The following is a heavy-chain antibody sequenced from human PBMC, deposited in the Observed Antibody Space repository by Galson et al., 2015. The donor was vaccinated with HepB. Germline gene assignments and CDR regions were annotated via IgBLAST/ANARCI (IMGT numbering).Heavy chain of an antibody. D-gene: IGHD5-18*01. V-gene: IGHV1-69*13. CDR3: ARSAQPGVGYSAI. CDR2: IIPIFGTA. Sequence: SVKVSCKASGGTFSSYAISWVRQAPGQGLEWMGGIIPIFGTANYAQKFQGRVTITADESTSTAYMELSSLRSEDTAVYYCARSAQPGVGYSAIWGQGTLVTVSS. J-gene: IGHJ4*02. CDR1: GGTFSSYA.